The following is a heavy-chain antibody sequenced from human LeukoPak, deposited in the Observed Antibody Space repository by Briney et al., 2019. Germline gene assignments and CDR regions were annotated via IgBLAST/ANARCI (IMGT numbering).Heavy chain of an antibody. D-gene: IGHD2-21*02. CDR1: GASIGSTIYY. CDR3: ASGPWVTPFDY. Sequence: SETLSLTCTVSGASIGSTIYYWGWIRQPPGKGLEWIGSVFYSENTYYNPSLKSRVTISVDTSKNQFSLNLNSVTAADTAVYFCASGPWVTPFDYWGQGTLVPVSS. J-gene: IGHJ4*02. V-gene: IGHV4-39*07. CDR2: VFYSENT.